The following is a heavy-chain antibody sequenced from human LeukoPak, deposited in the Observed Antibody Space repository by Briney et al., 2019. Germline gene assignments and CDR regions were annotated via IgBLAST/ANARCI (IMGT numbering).Heavy chain of an antibody. CDR3: AREGGYRSGGSCYVPGYYYYMDV. CDR2: IKKDGSEK. J-gene: IGHJ6*03. V-gene: IGHV3-7*01. D-gene: IGHD2-15*01. Sequence: GGSLRLSCAASGFTFSSYAMSWVRQAPGKGLEWVANIKKDGSEKKYVDSVKGRFTISRDNAKNSLYLQMNSLRADDTAVYYCAREGGYRSGGSCYVPGYYYYMDVWGKGTTVTVSS. CDR1: GFTFSSYA.